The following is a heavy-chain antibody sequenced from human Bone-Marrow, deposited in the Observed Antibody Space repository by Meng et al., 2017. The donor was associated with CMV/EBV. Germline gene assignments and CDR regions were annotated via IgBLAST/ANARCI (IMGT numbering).Heavy chain of an antibody. CDR2: INWNGGST. J-gene: IGHJ3*02. D-gene: IGHD3-10*01. CDR1: GFTFDDYG. CDR3: ARDHKNSGSYYSDAFDI. Sequence: GGSLKISCAASGFTFDDYGMTMSWVRQAPGKGLEWVSGINWNGGSTGYADSVKGRFTISRDNAKKSLYLQMNSLRAEDTALYHCARDHKNSGSYYSDAFDIWGQGTMVTVSS. V-gene: IGHV3-20*01.